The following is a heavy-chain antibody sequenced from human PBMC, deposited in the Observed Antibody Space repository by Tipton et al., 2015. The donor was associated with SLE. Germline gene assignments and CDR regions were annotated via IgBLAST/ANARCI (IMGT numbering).Heavy chain of an antibody. J-gene: IGHJ4*02. CDR2: VYSSGST. V-gene: IGHV4-4*07. D-gene: IGHD1-26*01. CDR1: GGSISGYY. Sequence: TLSLTCTVSGGSISGYYWSWIRQPAGKGLEWIGRVYSSGSTIYNPSIKSRITLSLDTSKNQFSLRVNSATAADTAVYYCARGGGSYYDYWSQGTLVTVSS. CDR3: ARGGGSYYDY.